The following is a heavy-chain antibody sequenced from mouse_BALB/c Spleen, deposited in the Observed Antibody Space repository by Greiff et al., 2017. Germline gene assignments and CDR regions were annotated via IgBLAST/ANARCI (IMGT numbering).Heavy chain of an antibody. CDR1: GFTFNTYA. CDR2: IRSKSNNYAT. J-gene: IGHJ4*01. CDR3: VRHGAMDY. V-gene: IGHV10-1*02. Sequence: EVKLEESGGGLVQPKGSLKLSCAASGFTFNTYAMNWVRQAPGKGLEWVARIRSKSNNYATYYADSVKDRFTISRDDSQSMLYLQMNNLKTEDTAMYYCVRHGAMDYWGQGTSVTVSS.